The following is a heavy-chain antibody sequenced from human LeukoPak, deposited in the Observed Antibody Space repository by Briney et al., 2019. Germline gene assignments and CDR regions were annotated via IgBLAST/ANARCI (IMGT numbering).Heavy chain of an antibody. CDR1: GYTFTSYG. D-gene: IGHD2-21*02. V-gene: IGHV1-8*01. J-gene: IGHJ4*02. CDR2: MNPNSGNT. Sequence: ASVKVSCKASGYTFTSYGINWVRQATGQGLEWMGWMNPNSGNTGYAQKFQGRVTMTRNTSISTAYMELSSLRSEDTAVYYCARRLAPVVVTASFDYWGQGTLVTVSS. CDR3: ARRLAPVVVTASFDY.